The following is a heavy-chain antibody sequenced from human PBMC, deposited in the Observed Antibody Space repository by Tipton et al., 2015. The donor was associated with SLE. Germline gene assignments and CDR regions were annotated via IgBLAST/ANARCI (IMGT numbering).Heavy chain of an antibody. CDR1: GFTFSSYS. Sequence: GSLRLSCAASGFTFSSYSMNWVRQAPGKGPEWVSSITSSSSYIYYADSVKGRFTISRDNAKNSLYLQMNSLRAEDTAVYYCARVYSSNWYDYYYMDVWGKGTTVTVSS. J-gene: IGHJ6*03. V-gene: IGHV3-21*01. CDR3: ARVYSSNWYDYYYMDV. D-gene: IGHD6-13*01. CDR2: ITSSSSYI.